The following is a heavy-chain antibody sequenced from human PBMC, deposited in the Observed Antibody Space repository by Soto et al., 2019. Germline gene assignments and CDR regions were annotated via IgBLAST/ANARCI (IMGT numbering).Heavy chain of an antibody. CDR1: GGSISSYY. J-gene: IGHJ4*02. Sequence: LSLTCTVSGGSISSYYWSWIRQPPGKGLEWIGYIYYSGSTNYNPSLKSRVTISVDTSKNQFSLKLSSVTAADTAVYYCARQIAAAGNYYFDHWGQGTLVTVSS. CDR2: IYYSGST. CDR3: ARQIAAAGNYYFDH. V-gene: IGHV4-59*08. D-gene: IGHD6-13*01.